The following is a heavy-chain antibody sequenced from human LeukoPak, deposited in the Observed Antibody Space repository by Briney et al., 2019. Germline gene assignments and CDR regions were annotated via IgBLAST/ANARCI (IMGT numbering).Heavy chain of an antibody. Sequence: SETLSLTCTVSGGSISSGGYYWSWIRQHPGKGLEWIGYIYYSGSTYYNPSLKSRVTISVDTSKNQFSLKLSSVTAADTAVYYCARASGASSYYDSSGLRGYDYWGQGTLVTVSS. CDR2: IYYSGST. CDR3: ARASGASSYYDSSGLRGYDY. V-gene: IGHV4-31*03. D-gene: IGHD3-22*01. CDR1: GGSISSGGYY. J-gene: IGHJ4*02.